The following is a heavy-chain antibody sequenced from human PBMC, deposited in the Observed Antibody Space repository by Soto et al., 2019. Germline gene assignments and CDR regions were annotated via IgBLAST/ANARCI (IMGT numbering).Heavy chain of an antibody. V-gene: IGHV1-18*04. J-gene: IGHJ6*02. Sequence: ASVKVSCKASGYPFTRYSIRWVRQAPGQGLEWMGWISGYNGDTEYSKNFQGRLTMTIDTSTTTAPMELRSLRSDDTAVYYCARASLTIFGAPYGMDVWGQGTSVTV. CDR3: ARASLTIFGAPYGMDV. CDR2: ISGYNGDT. D-gene: IGHD3-3*01. CDR1: GYPFTRYS.